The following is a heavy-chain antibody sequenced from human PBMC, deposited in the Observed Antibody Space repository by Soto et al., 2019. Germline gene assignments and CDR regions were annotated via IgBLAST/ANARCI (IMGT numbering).Heavy chain of an antibody. V-gene: IGHV4-34*01. CDR1: GGSFSGYY. D-gene: IGHD5-18*01. CDR2: INHSGST. CDR3: ARSRLIYTGYSYAPEYYFDY. J-gene: IGHJ4*02. Sequence: PSETLSLTCAVYGGSFSGYYWSWIRQPPGKGLEWIGEINHSGSTNYNPSLKSRVTISVDTSKNQFSLKLSSVTAADTAVYYCARSRLIYTGYSYAPEYYFDYWGQGTLVTV.